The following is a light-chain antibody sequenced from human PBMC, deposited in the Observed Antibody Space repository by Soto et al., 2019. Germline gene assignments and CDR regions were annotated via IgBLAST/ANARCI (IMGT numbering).Light chain of an antibody. CDR1: QSGSSY. V-gene: IGKV3-11*01. CDR2: DAS. CDR3: QQRSNWPPSWT. J-gene: IGKJ1*01. Sequence: DILFTQSPGILSFSPVERATLSCRCIQSGSSYLAWYQQKPGQAPRLLIYDASNRATDIPARFSGSGSGTDFTLTISSLEPEDFAVYYCQQRSNWPPSWTFGQGTKVDI.